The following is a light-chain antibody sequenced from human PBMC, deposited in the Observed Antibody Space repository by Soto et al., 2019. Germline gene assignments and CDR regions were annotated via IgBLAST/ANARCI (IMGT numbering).Light chain of an antibody. J-gene: IGKJ1*01. CDR3: QQYNNWPLRT. CDR2: GSA. CDR1: QTVNIN. Sequence: EVVLTQPPATLSVSPGQRATLSCRASQTVNINLAWYQQKPGQAPRLLIYGSATRATDIPARFSGSGSGTEFTLTISSLQSEDVAVYYCQQYNNWPLRTFGQGTKVDIK. V-gene: IGKV3-15*01.